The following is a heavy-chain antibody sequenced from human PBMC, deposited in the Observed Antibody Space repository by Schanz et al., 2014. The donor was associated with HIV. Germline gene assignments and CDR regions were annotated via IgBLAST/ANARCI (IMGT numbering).Heavy chain of an antibody. Sequence: QVHLVQSGAALRKPGTSVRVSCMVPGDPFKSHGFGWVRQAPGQGLEWMGGIIPIFGTSNYAQKFQGRVTITADESTSTAYMELRRLRSDDTAVYYCAKAGDPYYDFWSGSKTPLGVWYFDLWGRGTLVTVSS. CDR2: IIPIFGTS. CDR1: GDPFKSHG. D-gene: IGHD3-3*01. CDR3: AKAGDPYYDFWSGSKTPLGVWYFDL. J-gene: IGHJ2*01. V-gene: IGHV1-69*01.